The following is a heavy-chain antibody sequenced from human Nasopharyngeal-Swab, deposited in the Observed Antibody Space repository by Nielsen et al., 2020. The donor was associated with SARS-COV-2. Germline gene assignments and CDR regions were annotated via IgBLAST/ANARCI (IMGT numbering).Heavy chain of an antibody. V-gene: IGHV3-7*04. CDR3: ARGET. CDR1: GFTFSNYW. J-gene: IGHJ3*01. CDR2: IKQDGSQK. Sequence: GGSLRLSCAASGFTFSNYWMSWVRQAPGKGLEWVANIKQDGSQKYYVDSVKGRFTISRDNAKNPLYLQMNSLRAEDTAVFYCARGETWGQGTMVTVSS.